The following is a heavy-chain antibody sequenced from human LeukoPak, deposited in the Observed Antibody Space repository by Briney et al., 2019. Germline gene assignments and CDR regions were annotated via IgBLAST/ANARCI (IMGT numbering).Heavy chain of an antibody. D-gene: IGHD6-13*01. CDR3: AKDSGWDSSPVGY. CDR2: ISGSGGST. CDR1: GFTFSSYA. J-gene: IGHJ4*02. Sequence: PGGSLRPSCAASGFTFSSYAMSWVRQAPGKGLEWVSAISGSGGSTYYADSVKGRFTISRDNSKTTLYLQMNSLRAEDTAVYYCAKDSGWDSSPVGYWGQGTLVTVSS. V-gene: IGHV3-23*01.